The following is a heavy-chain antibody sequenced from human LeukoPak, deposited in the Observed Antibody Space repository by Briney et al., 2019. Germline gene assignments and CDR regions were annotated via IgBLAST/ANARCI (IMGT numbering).Heavy chain of an antibody. Sequence: SETLSLTCSVSGGSFSTYYWSWIRQPAGKGLEWVAQIHTSGRTDFNPSLKSRLSISMDTPNNHFSLMITSVTAADTAIYYCAGRALSTGWTFDYWGHGTLVTVSS. J-gene: IGHJ4*01. V-gene: IGHV4-4*07. D-gene: IGHD6-19*01. CDR1: GGSFSTYY. CDR3: AGRALSTGWTFDY. CDR2: IHTSGRT.